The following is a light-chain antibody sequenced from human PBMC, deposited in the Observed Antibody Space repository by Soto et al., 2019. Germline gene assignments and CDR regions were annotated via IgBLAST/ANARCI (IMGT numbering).Light chain of an antibody. J-gene: IGKJ4*01. CDR1: QNVRSY. CDR2: DAS. CDR3: HQRSNWPRT. V-gene: IGKV3-11*01. Sequence: EIVLTQSPVTLSLSPGERATLSCRASQNVRSYLAWYQQKPGQAPRLLIYDASMRATGIPARFSGSGSGTDFTLTISRLEPEDFAVYYCHQRSNWPRTFGGGTKVDIK.